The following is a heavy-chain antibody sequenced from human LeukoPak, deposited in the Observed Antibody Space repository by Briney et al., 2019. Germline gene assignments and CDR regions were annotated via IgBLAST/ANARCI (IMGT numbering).Heavy chain of an antibody. J-gene: IGHJ6*02. CDR3: ARGSGSPYYYYYGMDV. V-gene: IGHV3-33*01. CDR2: IWYDGSNK. CDR1: GFTFSSYG. Sequence: GGSLRLSCAAFGFTFSSYGMHWVRQAPGKGLEWVAVIWYDGSNKYYADSVKGRFTISRDNSKNTLYLQMNSLRAEDRAVYYCARGSGSPYYYYYGMDVWGQGTTVTVSS.